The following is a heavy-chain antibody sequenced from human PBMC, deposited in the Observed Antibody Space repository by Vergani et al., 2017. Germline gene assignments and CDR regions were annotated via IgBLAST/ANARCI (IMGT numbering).Heavy chain of an antibody. Sequence: QVQLQESGPGLVKPSGTLSLPCAVSGGPISSSNCWRWVRQPPGKGLELIGEIYHSGSTNYNPSLKSRVTISVDKSKNQFSLKLSSVTAADTAVYYCARFLTGTTIYYYYGMDVWGQGTTVTVSS. CDR3: ARFLTGTTIYYYYGMDV. V-gene: IGHV4-4*02. D-gene: IGHD1-20*01. J-gene: IGHJ6*02. CDR2: IYHSGST. CDR1: GGPISSSNC.